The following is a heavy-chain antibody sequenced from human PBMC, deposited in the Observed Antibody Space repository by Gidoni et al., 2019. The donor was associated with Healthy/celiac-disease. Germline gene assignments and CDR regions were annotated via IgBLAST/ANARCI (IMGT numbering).Heavy chain of an antibody. Sequence: EVQLVESGGGLVEPGGSLGLSGAVYGFTVSGYDFSWFRQAPGKGLEWVAYISSSGSTIYYADSGKGLFTISRDNAKNSLYLQMNSLRAEDTAVYYCARDGIVLMVYAIQDYYYYGMDVWGQGTTVTVSS. V-gene: IGHV3-48*03. D-gene: IGHD2-8*01. J-gene: IGHJ6*02. CDR1: GFTVSGYD. CDR2: ISSSGSTI. CDR3: ARDGIVLMVYAIQDYYYYGMDV.